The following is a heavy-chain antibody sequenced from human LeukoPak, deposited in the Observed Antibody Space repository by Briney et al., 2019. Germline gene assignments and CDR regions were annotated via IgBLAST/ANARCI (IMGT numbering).Heavy chain of an antibody. Sequence: QTGGSLRLSCAASGFTFSSYWMSWVRQAPGKGLEWVANIKQDGSEKYYADSVKGRFTISRDNSKNSVYLQLNSLRPEDTAMYYCVSMVRGIGYWGQGTLVTVSS. J-gene: IGHJ4*02. CDR3: VSMVRGIGY. V-gene: IGHV3-7*01. CDR2: IKQDGSEK. D-gene: IGHD3-10*01. CDR1: GFTFSSYW.